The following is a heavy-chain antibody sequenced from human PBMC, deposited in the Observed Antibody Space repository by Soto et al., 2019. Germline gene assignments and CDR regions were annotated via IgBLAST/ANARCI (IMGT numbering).Heavy chain of an antibody. CDR3: ARDLNLGSFDY. J-gene: IGHJ4*02. Sequence: EGSLRLSCAASGFMFSSDWMHWVRQAPGKGPVWVSHIDSDGSDTTYADSVKGRFTISRDNAKNSLYLQMNSLRAEDTAVYYCARDLNLGSFDYWGQGTLVTVSS. CDR2: IDSDGSDT. CDR1: GFMFSSDW. V-gene: IGHV3-74*01.